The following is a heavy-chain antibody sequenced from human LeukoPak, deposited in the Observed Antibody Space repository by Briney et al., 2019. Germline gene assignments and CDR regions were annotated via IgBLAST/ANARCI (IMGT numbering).Heavy chain of an antibody. CDR1: GGTFSSYA. CDR2: IIPIFGTA. J-gene: IGHJ4*02. CDR3: ARGSSWYQTNFDY. V-gene: IGHV1-69*05. Sequence: SVKVSCKASGGTFSSYAINWVRQAPGQGLEWMGGIIPIFGTANYARKLQGRVTMTTDTSTSTAYMELRSLRSDDTAVYYCARGSSWYQTNFDYWGQGTLVTVSS. D-gene: IGHD6-13*01.